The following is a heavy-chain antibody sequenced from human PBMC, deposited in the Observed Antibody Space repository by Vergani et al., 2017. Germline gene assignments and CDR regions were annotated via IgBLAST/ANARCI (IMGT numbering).Heavy chain of an antibody. Sequence: QVQVVQSGAEVKKSWASVKVSCKTSGYTFSNYYMHLVRQAPGQGLEWMGIINPSGGHTNYAQKFQGRVTMTRDTSTSTVYMELSSLRSEDTAIYYCARGDYGILTGYRYWGQGTLVTVSA. V-gene: IGHV1-46*03. CDR3: ARGDYGILTGYRY. CDR2: INPSGGHT. D-gene: IGHD3-9*01. CDR1: GYTFSNYY. J-gene: IGHJ4*02.